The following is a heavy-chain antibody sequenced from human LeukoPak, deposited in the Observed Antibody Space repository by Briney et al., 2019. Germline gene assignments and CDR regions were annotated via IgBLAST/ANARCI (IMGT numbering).Heavy chain of an antibody. CDR3: ARVAYSGSFVVDY. CDR2: IKQDGSEK. CDR1: GFTFSSYW. V-gene: IGHV3-7*04. J-gene: IGHJ4*02. D-gene: IGHD1-26*01. Sequence: GGSLRLSCAASGFTFSSYWMSWVRQAPGKGLEWVANIKQDGSEKYYVDSVKGRFTISRDNAKNSLYLQMNSLRAEDTAVYYCARVAYSGSFVVDYWGQGTLVTVSS.